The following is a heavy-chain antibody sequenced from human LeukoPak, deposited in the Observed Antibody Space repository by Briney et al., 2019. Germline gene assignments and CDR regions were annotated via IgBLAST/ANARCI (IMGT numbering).Heavy chain of an antibody. CDR3: ARESSDPGNYYYYYMDV. CDR2: ISSSGSTI. Sequence: GGSLRLSCAASGFTFSSYEMNWVRQAPGKGLEWVSYISSSGSTIYYADSVKGRFTISRDNSKNTLYLQMNSLRAEDTAVYCCARESSDPGNYYYYYMDVWGKGTTVTVSS. V-gene: IGHV3-48*03. J-gene: IGHJ6*03. D-gene: IGHD2-21*01. CDR1: GFTFSSYE.